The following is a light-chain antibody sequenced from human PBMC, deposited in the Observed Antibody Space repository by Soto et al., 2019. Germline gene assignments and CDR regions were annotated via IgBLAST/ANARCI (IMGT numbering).Light chain of an antibody. Sequence: QSVLTQPPSASGTPGQRVTISCSGSSSNIGSNLVSWYQQLPGTAPKLLIYSNDQRPSGVPDRFSGSKSDTSASLAISGLQSEDEADYYCAAWDDSLNGSYVFGTGTKVTVL. V-gene: IGLV1-44*01. CDR2: SND. CDR3: AAWDDSLNGSYV. J-gene: IGLJ1*01. CDR1: SSNIGSNL.